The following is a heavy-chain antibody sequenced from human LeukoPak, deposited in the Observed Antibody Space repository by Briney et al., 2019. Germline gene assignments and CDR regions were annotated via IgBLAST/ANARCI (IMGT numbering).Heavy chain of an antibody. CDR1: GHPLSSGLYY. Sequence: SETLSLTCTVSGHPLSSGLYYWGWIRQPPGKGVTWIGSVYYSGSTLFSASYENRVPMPVDGSKNQFPLKLSSVAAADTATYYCARLCQVTTCAKFEYWGQGILVTVAS. V-gene: IGHV4-39*01. CDR3: ARLCQVTTCAKFEY. D-gene: IGHD2-21*02. CDR2: VYYSGST. J-gene: IGHJ4*02.